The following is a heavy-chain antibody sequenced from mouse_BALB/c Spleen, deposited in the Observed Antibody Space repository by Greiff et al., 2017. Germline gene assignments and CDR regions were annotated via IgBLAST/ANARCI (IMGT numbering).Heavy chain of an antibody. CDR2: INPSNGGT. Sequence: QVQLQQPGAELVKPGASVKLSCKASGYTLTSYYMYWVKQRPGQGLEWIGGINPSNGGTNFNEKFKSKATLTVDKSSSTAYMQLSSLTSEDSAVYYCTRFYYGYYAMDYWGQGTSVTVSS. J-gene: IGHJ4*01. CDR1: GYTLTSYY. V-gene: IGHV1S81*02. D-gene: IGHD1-2*01. CDR3: TRFYYGYYAMDY.